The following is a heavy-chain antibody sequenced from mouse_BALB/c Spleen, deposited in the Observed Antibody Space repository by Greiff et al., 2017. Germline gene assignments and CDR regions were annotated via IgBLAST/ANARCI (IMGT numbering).Heavy chain of an antibody. D-gene: IGHD1-2*01. CDR3: ARSEVSTATPFGY. CDR2: ISYSGST. CDR1: GYSITSDYA. Sequence: DVMLVESGPGLVKPSQSLSLTCTVTGYSITSDYAWYWIRQFPGNQLEWMGYISYSGSTSYNQSLKSRISITLDTSTNQFFLQLNSVTSEDAATYYCARSEVSTATPFGYWGQGTTLTVSS. V-gene: IGHV3-2*02. J-gene: IGHJ2*01.